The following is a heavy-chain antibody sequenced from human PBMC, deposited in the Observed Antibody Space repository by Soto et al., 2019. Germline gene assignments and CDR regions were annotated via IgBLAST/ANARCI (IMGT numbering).Heavy chain of an antibody. CDR1: GFTVSSNY. V-gene: IGHV3-53*01. D-gene: IGHD3-3*01. Sequence: SLRLSCAASGFTVSSNYMSWVRQAPGKGLEWVSVIYSGGSTYYADSVKGRFTISRDNSKNTLYLQMNSLRAEDTAVYYCARANENDFWSGYYVYWGQGTLVTVSS. J-gene: IGHJ4*02. CDR2: IYSGGST. CDR3: ARANENDFWSGYYVY.